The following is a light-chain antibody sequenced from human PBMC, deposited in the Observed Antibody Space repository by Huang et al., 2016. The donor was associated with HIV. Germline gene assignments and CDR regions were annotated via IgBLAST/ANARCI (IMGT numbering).Light chain of an antibody. CDR1: QSVLYSSNNKNY. CDR2: WAS. Sequence: DIVMTQSPDSLAVSLGERATINCKSSQSVLYSSNNKNYLAWYKQKQGQPPKRLIYWASTRDSGVPDRFSGSGSGTDFTLTISSLQAEDVAVYYCQQYYSTPPVTFGPGTKVDI. CDR3: QQYYSTPPVT. V-gene: IGKV4-1*01. J-gene: IGKJ3*01.